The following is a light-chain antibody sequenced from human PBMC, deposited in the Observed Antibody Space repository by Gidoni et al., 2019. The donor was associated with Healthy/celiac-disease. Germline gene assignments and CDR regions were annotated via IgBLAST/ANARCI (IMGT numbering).Light chain of an antibody. CDR1: SSAVGGYNY. Sequence: QSALTQPPSASGSPGQSVTISCTGTSSAVGGYNYVSWYPQHPGKAPKLMIDEVSKRPSGVPVRFSGSKSGNTASLTVSGLQAEDEADYYCSSYAGSNNYVVFGGGTKLTVL. V-gene: IGLV2-8*01. J-gene: IGLJ2*01. CDR2: EVS. CDR3: SSYAGSNNYVV.